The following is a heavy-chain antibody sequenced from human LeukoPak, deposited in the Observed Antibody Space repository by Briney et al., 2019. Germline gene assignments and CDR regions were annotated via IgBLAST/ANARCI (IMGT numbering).Heavy chain of an antibody. J-gene: IGHJ4*02. V-gene: IGHV3-23*01. CDR3: AKEVTAIRRGYFDY. D-gene: IGHD2-21*02. CDR1: GFTFSSYA. CDR2: TSGSGGST. Sequence: LSCAXXGFTFSSYAXSWVRQAPGKGLXWVSATSGSGGSTYYADSVKGRFTISRDNSKNTLYLQMNSLRAEDTAVYYCAKEVTAIRRGYFDYWGQGTLVTVSS.